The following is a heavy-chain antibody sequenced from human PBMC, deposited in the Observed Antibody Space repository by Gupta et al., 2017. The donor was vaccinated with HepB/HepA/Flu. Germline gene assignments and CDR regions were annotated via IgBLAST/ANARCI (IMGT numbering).Heavy chain of an antibody. CDR1: GYTFTNYY. J-gene: IGHJ4*02. V-gene: IGHV1-46*01. D-gene: IGHD6-13*01. Sequence: QVQLVQSGAEVKKPGASVKVSCKASGYTFTNYYIHWVRQAPGQGLEWMGVINPSGGGTTYAQNFQGRVTMTRDTSTTTVYMELSSLRSEDTAVYYCARDLYSSSSPVYWGQGTLVTVSS. CDR2: INPSGGGT. CDR3: ARDLYSSSSPVY.